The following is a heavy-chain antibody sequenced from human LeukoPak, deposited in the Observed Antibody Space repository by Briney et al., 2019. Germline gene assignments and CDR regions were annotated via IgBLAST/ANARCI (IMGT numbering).Heavy chain of an antibody. CDR3: ARESYCGGDCYSDFDY. V-gene: IGHV6-1*01. D-gene: IGHD2-21*02. Sequence: SQTLPLTCAISGDSVSSNSAAWNWIRQSPSRGLEWLGRTYYRSKWYNDYAVSVKSRITINPDTSKNQFSLQLNSVTPEDTAVYYCARESYCGGDCYSDFDYWGQGTLVTVSS. CDR1: GDSVSSNSAA. J-gene: IGHJ4*02. CDR2: TYYRSKWYN.